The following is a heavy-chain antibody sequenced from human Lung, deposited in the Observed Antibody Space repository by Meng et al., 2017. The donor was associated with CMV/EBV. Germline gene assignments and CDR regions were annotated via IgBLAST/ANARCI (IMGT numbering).Heavy chain of an antibody. Sequence: YNFITYEINWVRQATGQGLEWMGWMNPSSGNTGYAQKFQGRVSITRDTFISTFYMELSSLRSEDTAVYYCARGKRDFWSGFIPDWFDPWGQGTLVTVSS. D-gene: IGHD3-3*01. J-gene: IGHJ5*02. V-gene: IGHV1-8*02. CDR2: MNPSSGNT. CDR3: ARGKRDFWSGFIPDWFDP. CDR1: YNFITYE.